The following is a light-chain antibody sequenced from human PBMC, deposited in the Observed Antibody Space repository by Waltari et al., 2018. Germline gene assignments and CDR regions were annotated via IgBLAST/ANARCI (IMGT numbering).Light chain of an antibody. J-gene: IGLJ3*02. CDR1: SGINVGTYR. Sequence: QAVLTQPSSLSASPGASASLTCTLRSGINVGTYRIYWYQQKPGSPPQHLLRYKSDSDNQQGSGVPSRFSGSKDASANAGILLISGLQSEDEADYYCMIWHSSAWVFGGGTRLIVL. V-gene: IGLV5-45*02. CDR2: YKSDSDN. CDR3: MIWHSSAWV.